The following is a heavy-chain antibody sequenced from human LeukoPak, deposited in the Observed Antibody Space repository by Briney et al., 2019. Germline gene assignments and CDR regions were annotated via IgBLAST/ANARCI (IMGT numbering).Heavy chain of an antibody. CDR2: ISSSGSTI. CDR1: GFTFSSYE. J-gene: IGHJ6*04. Sequence: GGSLRLSCAASGFTFSSYEMNWVRQAPGKGLEWVSYISSSGSTIYYADSVKGRFTISSDNAKNSLYLQMNSLRAEDTAVYYCARDPTIFGVVMDVWGKGTTVTVSS. CDR3: ARDPTIFGVVMDV. D-gene: IGHD3-3*01. V-gene: IGHV3-48*03.